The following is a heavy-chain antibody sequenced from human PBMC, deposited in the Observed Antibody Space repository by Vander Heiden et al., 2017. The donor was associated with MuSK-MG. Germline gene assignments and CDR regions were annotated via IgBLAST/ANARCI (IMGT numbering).Heavy chain of an antibody. D-gene: IGHD5-18*01. CDR1: GSTFTSSN. CDR3: ARDRSPAGVDTSYYFDY. J-gene: IGHJ4*02. V-gene: IGHV1-46*03. Sequence: QVQLVQSGAEVNTPGASVKVSCKASGSTFTSSNMHWVRQAPGQGLEWMGIINPSGGSTSYAQKFQGRVTMTRDTSTSTVYMELSSLRSEDTAVYYCARDRSPAGVDTSYYFDYWGQGTLVTVSS. CDR2: INPSGGST.